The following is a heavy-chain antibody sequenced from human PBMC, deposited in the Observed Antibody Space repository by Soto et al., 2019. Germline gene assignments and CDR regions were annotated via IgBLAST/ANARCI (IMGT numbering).Heavy chain of an antibody. Sequence: GGSLRLSCAASGFTFSSYSMNWVRQAPGKGLEWVSSISSSSSYIYYADSVKGRFTISRDNAKNSLYLQMNSLRAEDTAVYYCARPPPGGHYYYYYYMDVWGKGTTVTVSS. CDR3: ARPPPGGHYYYYYYMDV. D-gene: IGHD3-10*01. CDR2: ISSSSSYI. J-gene: IGHJ6*03. V-gene: IGHV3-21*01. CDR1: GFTFSSYS.